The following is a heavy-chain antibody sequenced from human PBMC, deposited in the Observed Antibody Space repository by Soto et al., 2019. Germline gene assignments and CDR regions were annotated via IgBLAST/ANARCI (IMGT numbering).Heavy chain of an antibody. CDR2: ISSSSSHI. V-gene: IGHV3-21*01. J-gene: IGHJ5*02. CDR3: ASDPYYYASSGPDP. CDR1: GFTFSSYS. D-gene: IGHD3-22*01. Sequence: EVQLVESGGGLVKPGGSLRLSCAASGFTFSSYSMNWVRQAPGKGLEWVSSISSSSSHIYYADSVKGRFTISRDNAKNSLYLRMNSLRAEDTAVYYCASDPYYYASSGPDPWGQGTLVTVSS.